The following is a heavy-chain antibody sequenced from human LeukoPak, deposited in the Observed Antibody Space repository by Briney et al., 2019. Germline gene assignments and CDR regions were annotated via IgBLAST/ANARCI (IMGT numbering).Heavy chain of an antibody. CDR2: VDYSGST. V-gene: IGHV4-59*02. CDR3: TRGYYEPFDR. Sequence: SETLSLNCTVSGGSVSSSHWNWIRQPPGKGLEWIGNVDYSGSTKYNPSLRSRVTMSLDTSNNQFSLKLRSGTASDTALYYCTRGYYEPFDRWGQGTLVTVSS. J-gene: IGHJ4*02. D-gene: IGHD3-22*01. CDR1: GGSVSSSH.